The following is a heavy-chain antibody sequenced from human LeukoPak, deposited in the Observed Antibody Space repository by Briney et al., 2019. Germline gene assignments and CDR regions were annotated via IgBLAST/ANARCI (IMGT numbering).Heavy chain of an antibody. Sequence: GGSLRLSCAASGFTFSYYGMRWVRQAPGKGLEWMAFIRYDGNDKFYAESVKGRFTISRDTSRNTPYLQMNSLRLEDTAIYYCVKDLMRDRWFGESWGQGTLVTVSS. D-gene: IGHD3-10*01. V-gene: IGHV3-30*02. CDR1: GFTFSYYG. CDR3: VKDLMRDRWFGES. J-gene: IGHJ5*02. CDR2: IRYDGNDK.